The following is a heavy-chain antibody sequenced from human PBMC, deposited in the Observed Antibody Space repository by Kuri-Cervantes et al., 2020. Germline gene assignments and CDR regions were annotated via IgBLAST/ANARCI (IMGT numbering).Heavy chain of an antibody. D-gene: IGHD3-10*01. CDR2: ISGSGGGT. V-gene: IGHV3-23*01. Sequence: GGSLRLSCAASGFTFSSYAMSWVRQAPGKGLEWVSAISGSGGGTYYADSVKGRFTISRDNSKNTLYLQMNSLRAEDTAVYYCAKDSITMVRGVGGWFDPWGQGTLVTVSS. CDR1: GFTFSSYA. CDR3: AKDSITMVRGVGGWFDP. J-gene: IGHJ5*02.